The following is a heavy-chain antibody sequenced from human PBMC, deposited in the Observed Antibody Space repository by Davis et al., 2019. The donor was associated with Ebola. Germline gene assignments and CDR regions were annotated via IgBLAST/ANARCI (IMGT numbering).Heavy chain of an antibody. J-gene: IGHJ6*02. CDR3: ARVGSIAARLSDYYYGMDV. CDR2: ISAYNGNT. V-gene: IGHV1-18*04. D-gene: IGHD6-6*01. CDR1: GYTFNSYY. Sequence: ASVKVSCKASGYTFNSYYIHWVRQAPGQGLEWMGWISAYNGNTNYAQKLQGRVTMTTDTSTSTAYMELRSLRSDDTAVYYCARVGSIAARLSDYYYGMDVWGQGTTVTVSS.